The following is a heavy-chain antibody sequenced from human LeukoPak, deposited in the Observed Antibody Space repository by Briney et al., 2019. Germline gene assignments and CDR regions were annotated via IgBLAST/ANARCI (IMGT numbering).Heavy chain of an antibody. Sequence: PSQTLSLTCTVSGAFITSHYWGWIRQPPEKWLEWIGYVHDSGSIRYNPSLESRVIISLDTSKNQFSLMLTSVTATDTAVYYCARLLGAEYFQHWGQGTLVTVSS. CDR3: ARLLGAEYFQH. V-gene: IGHV4-59*08. CDR2: VHDSGSI. D-gene: IGHD2/OR15-2a*01. CDR1: GAFITSHY. J-gene: IGHJ1*01.